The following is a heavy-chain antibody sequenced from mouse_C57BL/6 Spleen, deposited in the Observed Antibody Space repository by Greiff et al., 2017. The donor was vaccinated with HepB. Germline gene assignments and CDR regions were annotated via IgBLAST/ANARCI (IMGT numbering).Heavy chain of an antibody. Sequence: EVKLVESGPGLVKPSQSLSLTCSVTGYSITSGYYWNWIRQFPGNKLEWMGYISYDGSNNYNPSLKNRISITRDTSKNQFFLKLNSVTTEDTATYYCARDEGAYEYDYAMDYWGQGTSVTVSS. CDR1: GYSITSGYY. V-gene: IGHV3-6*01. CDR2: ISYDGSN. D-gene: IGHD2-4*01. J-gene: IGHJ4*01. CDR3: ARDEGAYEYDYAMDY.